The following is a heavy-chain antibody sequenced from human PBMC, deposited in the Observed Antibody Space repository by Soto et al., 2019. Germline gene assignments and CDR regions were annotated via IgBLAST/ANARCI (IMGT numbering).Heavy chain of an antibody. J-gene: IGHJ3*02. CDR1: GGSISSSSYY. D-gene: IGHD3-10*01. Sequence: QLQLQESGPGLVKPSETLSLTCTVSGGSISSSSYYWGWIRQPPGKGLEWIGSIYYSGSTYYNPSLKSRVTISVDTSKTQFSLKLSSVTAADTAVYYCARPNSYGSGSYYRSAFDIWGQGTMVTVSS. V-gene: IGHV4-39*01. CDR3: ARPNSYGSGSYYRSAFDI. CDR2: IYYSGST.